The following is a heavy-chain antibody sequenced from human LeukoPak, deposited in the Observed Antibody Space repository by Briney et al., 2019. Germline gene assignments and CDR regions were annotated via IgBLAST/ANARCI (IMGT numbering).Heavy chain of an antibody. D-gene: IGHD3-10*01. CDR2: MNPNSGNT. CDR3: ARGERSWFGELFSSDY. V-gene: IGHV1-8*01. Sequence: GASVKVSCKASGYTFTSYDINWVRQATGQGLEWMGWMNPNSGNTGYAQKFQGRVTMTRNTSISTAYMELSSLRSEDTAVYYCARGERSWFGELFSSDYWGQGTLVTVSS. J-gene: IGHJ4*02. CDR1: GYTFTSYD.